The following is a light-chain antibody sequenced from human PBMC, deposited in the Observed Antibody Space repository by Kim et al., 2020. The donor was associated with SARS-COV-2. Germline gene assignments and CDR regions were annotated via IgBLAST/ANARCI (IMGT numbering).Light chain of an antibody. CDR2: KTS. CDR3: QQYKTYWT. Sequence: TASVGDRVSITGRASQSISNWLAWYQQKPGKAPTLLIYKTSTLETGVPSRFSGSGSGTDFTLTINSLQPDDFATYYCQQYKTYWTFGQGTKVDIK. V-gene: IGKV1-5*03. CDR1: QSISNW. J-gene: IGKJ1*01.